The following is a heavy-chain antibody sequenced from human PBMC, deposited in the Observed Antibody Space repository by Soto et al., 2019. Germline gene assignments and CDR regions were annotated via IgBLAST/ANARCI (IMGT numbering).Heavy chain of an antibody. V-gene: IGHV4-59*01. D-gene: IGHD3-16*01. CDR1: GGSISSYY. Sequence: QVQLQESGPGLVKPSETLSLTCTVSGGSISSYYWSWIRQPPGKGLEWIGYIYYSGSTNYNPPLKRRATISVDTSKNQLSLKLSSVTASDTAVYYCARSSSSWGLYGMDVWGQGTTVTVSS. CDR2: IYYSGST. J-gene: IGHJ6*02. CDR3: ARSSSSWGLYGMDV.